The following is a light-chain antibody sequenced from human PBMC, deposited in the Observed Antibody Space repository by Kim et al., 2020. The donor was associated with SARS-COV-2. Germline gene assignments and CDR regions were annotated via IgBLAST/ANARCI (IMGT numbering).Light chain of an antibody. Sequence: SSELTQDPAVSVALGQTVRITCQGDSLRSYYASWYLQRPGQAPVLVIYGKNNRPSGIPDRSSGSTSGNTASLTITGAQAEDEANYYCNSRDSNGDHLLFG. V-gene: IGLV3-19*01. J-gene: IGLJ3*02. CDR1: SLRSYY. CDR2: GKN. CDR3: NSRDSNGDHLL.